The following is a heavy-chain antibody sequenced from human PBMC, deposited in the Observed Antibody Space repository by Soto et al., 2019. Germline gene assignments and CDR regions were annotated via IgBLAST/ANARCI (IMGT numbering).Heavy chain of an antibody. CDR1: GGSISSYY. Sequence: SETLSLTCTVSGGSISSYYWSWIRQPPGKGLEWIGYIYYSGSTNYNPSLKSRVTISVDTSKNQFSLKLSSVTAADTAVYYCARHVGIAAAGFDYWGQGTRVTVS. V-gene: IGHV4-59*08. CDR2: IYYSGST. J-gene: IGHJ4*02. CDR3: ARHVGIAAAGFDY. D-gene: IGHD6-13*01.